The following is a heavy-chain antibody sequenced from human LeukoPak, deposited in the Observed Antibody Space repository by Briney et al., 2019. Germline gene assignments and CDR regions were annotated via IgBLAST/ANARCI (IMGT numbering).Heavy chain of an antibody. CDR2: IGSVGDR. Sequence: GGSLRLSCAASGFTFSSYDMHWVRQATGKGLEWVSAIGSVGDRYYADSVKGRFTISRENAKNSLYLQMNSLRAEDTALYYCARDNSVWDIVVGNYYYYMDVWGKGTTVTVSS. J-gene: IGHJ6*03. CDR1: GFTFSSYD. CDR3: ARDNSVWDIVVGNYYYYMDV. V-gene: IGHV3-13*01. D-gene: IGHD2-21*01.